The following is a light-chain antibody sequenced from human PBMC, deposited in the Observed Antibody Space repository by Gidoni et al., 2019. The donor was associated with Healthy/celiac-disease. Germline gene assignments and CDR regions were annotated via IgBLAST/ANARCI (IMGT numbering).Light chain of an antibody. CDR2: EGS. V-gene: IGLV2-23*01. J-gene: IGLJ3*02. CDR1: SSDVGSYNL. CDR3: CSYAGSRGWV. Sequence: QSALTQPASVSGPPGQSITISCTGTSSDVGSYNLVPWYQQHPGKAPKLMIYEGSKRPSGVSNRFSGSKSGNTASLTISGLQAEDEADYYCCSYAGSRGWVFGGGTKLTVL.